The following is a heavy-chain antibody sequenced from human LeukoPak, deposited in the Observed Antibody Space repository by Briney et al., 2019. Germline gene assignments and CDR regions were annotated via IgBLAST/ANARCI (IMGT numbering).Heavy chain of an antibody. Sequence: GGSLRLSCAASGFTFSSYWMNWVRQSPGKGLEWVSDIKQDGSGKYYVDSVKGRFTISRDNSKNSLYLQMDSLRGEDTAVYYCARDTPLRAVEPVQRGNYRSYYGMDVWGQGTTVTVSS. V-gene: IGHV3-7*01. D-gene: IGHD2-2*01. CDR3: ARDTPLRAVEPVQRGNYRSYYGMDV. J-gene: IGHJ6*02. CDR1: GFTFSSYW. CDR2: IKQDGSGK.